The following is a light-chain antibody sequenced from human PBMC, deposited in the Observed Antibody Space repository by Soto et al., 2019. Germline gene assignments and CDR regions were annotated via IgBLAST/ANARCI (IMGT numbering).Light chain of an antibody. J-gene: IGKJ1*01. Sequence: EIVLTQSPGTLSLSPGERATLSCRASQSVNIYLAWYQQKPGQAPRLLIYDASNRATGIPARFSGSGSGTDFTLTISSLEPEDIAVYFCHQRSNWPRTFGQGTKVDI. CDR1: QSVNIY. CDR3: HQRSNWPRT. CDR2: DAS. V-gene: IGKV3-11*01.